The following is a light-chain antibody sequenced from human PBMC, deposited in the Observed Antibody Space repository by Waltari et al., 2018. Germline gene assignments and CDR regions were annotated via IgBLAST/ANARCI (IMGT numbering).Light chain of an antibody. J-gene: IGKJ4*01. CDR3: QQYYSTPRT. Sequence: DIVMTQSPDSLAVSLGERAPIDCKSSQSVLSSSNNKNYLAWYQQKPRQPPKLLISWASTRESGVPDRFSGSGSGTDFTLTISSLQAEDVAVYYCQQYYSTPRTFGGGTKVEIK. V-gene: IGKV4-1*01. CDR2: WAS. CDR1: QSVLSSSNNKNY.